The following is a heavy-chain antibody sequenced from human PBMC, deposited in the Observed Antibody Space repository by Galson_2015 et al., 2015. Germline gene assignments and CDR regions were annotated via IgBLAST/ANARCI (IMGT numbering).Heavy chain of an antibody. J-gene: IGHJ6*03. CDR3: ARVTDYYCYMDV. CDR1: GFGLTAYS. CDR2: ISSSSSYI. Sequence: SLRLSCAASGFGLTAYSMNWVRQAPGKGLEWVSSISSSSSYIYYADSVKGRFTISRDNAKKSLYLQMNSLRVEDTAVYYCARVTDYYCYMDVWGKGATVTVSS. V-gene: IGHV3-21*01.